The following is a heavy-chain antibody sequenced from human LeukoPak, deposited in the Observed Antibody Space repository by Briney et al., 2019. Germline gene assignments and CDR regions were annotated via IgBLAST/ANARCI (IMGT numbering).Heavy chain of an antibody. CDR2: IIGGAGST. Sequence: GGSLRLSCAASGFIFSSYAMSWVRQAPGKGLEWVSGIIGGAGSTYYADSVKGRFTISGDNSKNTLFLQMNSLRAEDTAVYYCAHGAMYQLDYWGQGTLVTVSS. J-gene: IGHJ4*02. V-gene: IGHV3-23*01. D-gene: IGHD2-2*01. CDR1: GFIFSSYA. CDR3: AHGAMYQLDY.